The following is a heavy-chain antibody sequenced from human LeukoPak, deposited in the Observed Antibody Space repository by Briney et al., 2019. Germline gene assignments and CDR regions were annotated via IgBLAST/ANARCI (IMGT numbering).Heavy chain of an antibody. CDR2: IYYSGST. J-gene: IGHJ3*02. CDR3: ARERVEMATITEGAFDI. D-gene: IGHD5-24*01. Sequence: SETLSLTCTVSGGSISSYYWGWIRQPPGKGLEWIGYIYYSGSTNYNPSLKSRVTISVDTSKNQFSLKLSSVTAADTAVYYCARERVEMATITEGAFDIWGQGTMVTVSS. V-gene: IGHV4-59*01. CDR1: GGSISSYY.